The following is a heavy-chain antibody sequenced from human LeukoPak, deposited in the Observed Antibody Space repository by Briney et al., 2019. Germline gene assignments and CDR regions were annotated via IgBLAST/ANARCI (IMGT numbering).Heavy chain of an antibody. CDR2: ISYDESNK. V-gene: IGHV3-30*18. CDR1: GFTFSSYR. Sequence: GGSLRLSCAASGFTFSSYRVQWVRQAPGKGLEWVAVISYDESNKYYADSVKGRFTISRDNSKNTLYLQMNSLGAEDTAVYYCAKDLWDGYGSGITFDDWGQGTLVTVST. CDR3: AKDLWDGYGSGITFDD. D-gene: IGHD3-10*01. J-gene: IGHJ4*02.